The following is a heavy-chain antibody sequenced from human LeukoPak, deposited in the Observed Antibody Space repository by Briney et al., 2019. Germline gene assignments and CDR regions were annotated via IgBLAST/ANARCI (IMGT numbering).Heavy chain of an antibody. CDR1: GFTFSNYE. CDR2: ISSSGSTI. J-gene: IGHJ6*02. Sequence: GGSLRLSCAASGFTFSNYEMNWVRQAPGKGLEWGSYISSSGSTIYYADSVKGRFTISRDNAKNSLYLQMNSLRAEDTAVYFCPRVYSSSSGKGMDVWGQGTTVTVSS. V-gene: IGHV3-48*03. D-gene: IGHD6-6*01. CDR3: PRVYSSSSGKGMDV.